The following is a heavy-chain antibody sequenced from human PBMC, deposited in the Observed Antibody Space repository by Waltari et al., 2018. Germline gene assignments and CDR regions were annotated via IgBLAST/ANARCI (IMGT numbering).Heavy chain of an antibody. Sequence: QVQLVESGGGVVQPGKSLRLSCAGSGLGFSIFGIHWVRQAPGKGLEWVAIIWFDGSKIYYADSVKGRFTISRDNSRNTVYLQMNSLRPEDSGVYYCARCPDEYNYYYMEVWGRGTTVSVSS. V-gene: IGHV3-33*08. CDR1: GLGFSIFG. J-gene: IGHJ6*03. CDR3: ARCPDEYNYYYMEV. CDR2: IWFDGSKI.